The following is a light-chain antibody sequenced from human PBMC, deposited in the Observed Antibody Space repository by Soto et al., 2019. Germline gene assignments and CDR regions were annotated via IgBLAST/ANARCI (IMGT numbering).Light chain of an antibody. Sequence: DIQMTQSPASVSASVGDRVTITCRASQGITNRLAWYHQKPGKAPKLLIYEASSLQSGVPSRISGSGSGTDFTLTISSLQPEDFATYYCQQANSFPITVGQGTRLEIK. CDR3: QQANSFPIT. CDR2: EAS. V-gene: IGKV1D-12*01. J-gene: IGKJ5*01. CDR1: QGITNR.